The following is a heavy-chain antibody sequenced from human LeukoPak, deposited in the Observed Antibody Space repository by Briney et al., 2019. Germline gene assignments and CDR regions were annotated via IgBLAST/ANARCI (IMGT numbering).Heavy chain of an antibody. CDR3: ARNEQQLLVDY. D-gene: IGHD6-13*01. Sequence: SETLSLTCAVSGYSISSGYYWGWIRQPPGKWLEWIGSIYHSGSTYYNPSLKSRLTISVDTSQNQFSLKLSSVTAADTAVYYCARNEQQLLVDYWGQGTLVTVSS. CDR1: GYSISSGYY. V-gene: IGHV4-38-2*01. CDR2: IYHSGST. J-gene: IGHJ4*02.